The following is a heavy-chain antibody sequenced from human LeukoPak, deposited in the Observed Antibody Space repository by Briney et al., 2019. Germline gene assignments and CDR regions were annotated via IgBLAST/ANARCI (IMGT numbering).Heavy chain of an antibody. V-gene: IGHV1-69*13. Sequence: SVKVSCKASGGTFSSYAISWVRQAPGQGLEWMGGIIPIFGTANYAQKSQGRVTITADESTSTAYMELSSLRSEDTAVYYCARSRIVGATLDYWGQGTLVTVSS. CDR1: GGTFSSYA. J-gene: IGHJ4*02. CDR3: ARSRIVGATLDY. D-gene: IGHD1-26*01. CDR2: IIPIFGTA.